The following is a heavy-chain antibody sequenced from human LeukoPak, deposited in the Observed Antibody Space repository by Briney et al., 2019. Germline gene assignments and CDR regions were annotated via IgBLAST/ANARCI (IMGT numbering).Heavy chain of an antibody. D-gene: IGHD2-15*01. CDR2: TSSGGTT. V-gene: IGHV3-66*01. Sequence: GGSLRLSCAASGFTVSNNYMNWVRQAPGKGLEWVSVTSSGGTTYYADSVKGRFTISRDDSKNTLYLQMNSLRAEDSAVYYCASQTYCSGGSCSGFFDCWGQGTLVTVSS. CDR3: ASQTYCSGGSCSGFFDC. CDR1: GFTVSNNY. J-gene: IGHJ4*02.